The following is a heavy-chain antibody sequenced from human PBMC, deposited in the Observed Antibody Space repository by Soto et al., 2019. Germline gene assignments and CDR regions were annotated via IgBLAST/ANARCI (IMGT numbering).Heavy chain of an antibody. CDR3: VRATYFSDSSGYTRCLDY. CDR2: INPNSGGT. D-gene: IGHD3-22*01. CDR1: GYTFTGYY. V-gene: IGHV1-2*02. Sequence: ASVKVSCKASGYTFTGYYMHWVRQAPGQGLEWMGWINPNSGGTNYAQKFQGRVTMTRDTSISTAYMELSRLRSDDTAVYYCVRATYFSDSSGYTRCLDYWGQGTLVTVSS. J-gene: IGHJ4*02.